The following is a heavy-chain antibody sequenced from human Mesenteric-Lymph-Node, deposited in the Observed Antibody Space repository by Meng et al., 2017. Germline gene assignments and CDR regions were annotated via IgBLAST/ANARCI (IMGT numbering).Heavy chain of an antibody. CDR2: ISGSGGST. D-gene: IGHD2-15*01. CDR3: AKDKVRSGVVAATLGYFDY. V-gene: IGHV3-23*01. Sequence: GESLKISCAASGFTFSSYAMSWVRQAPGKGLEWVSAISGSGGSTYYADSVKGRFTISRDNAKNSLYLQMNSLRAEDTALYYCAKDKVRSGVVAATLGYFDYWGQGTLVTVSS. J-gene: IGHJ4*02. CDR1: GFTFSSYA.